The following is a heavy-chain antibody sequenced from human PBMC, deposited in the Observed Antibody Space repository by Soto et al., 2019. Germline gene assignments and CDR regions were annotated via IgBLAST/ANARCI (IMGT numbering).Heavy chain of an antibody. CDR2: IKQDGSEK. Sequence: EVQLVESGGGLVQPGGSLRLSCAASGFTFSSYWMSWVRQAPGKGLEWVANIKQDGSEKYYVDSVKGRFTISRDNAKNSLYLQMNSLRAEDTAVYYCARVKHAPYLRYFDWLNRYYFDYWGQGTLVTVSS. J-gene: IGHJ4*02. V-gene: IGHV3-7*01. D-gene: IGHD3-9*01. CDR1: GFTFSSYW. CDR3: ARVKHAPYLRYFDWLNRYYFDY.